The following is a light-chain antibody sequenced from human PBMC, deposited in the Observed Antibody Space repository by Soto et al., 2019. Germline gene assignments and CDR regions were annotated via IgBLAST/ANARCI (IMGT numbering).Light chain of an antibody. V-gene: IGKV3-20*01. CDR2: GAS. CDR3: QQYGSSPRT. Sequence: EIVLTQSPGTLSLSPGERATLSCRASQSVSSSYLAWYQQKTGQAPRLLIYGASSRATGIPDRFSGSGSGQNFTLTISRLEPEDFAVYYCQQYGSSPRTFGQGTKVEIK. J-gene: IGKJ1*01. CDR1: QSVSSSY.